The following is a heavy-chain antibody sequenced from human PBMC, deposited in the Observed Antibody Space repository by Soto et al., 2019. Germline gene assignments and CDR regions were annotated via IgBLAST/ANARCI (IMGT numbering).Heavy chain of an antibody. Sequence: EVQLVESGGGLVQPGRSLRLSCAASGFTFDDYAMHWVRQAPGKGLEWVSGISWNSGSIGYADSVKGRFTISRDNAKNSLYLQMNSLRAEDTALYYCAKALVQDAFDIWGQGTMVTVSS. J-gene: IGHJ3*02. D-gene: IGHD1-1*01. CDR3: AKALVQDAFDI. CDR2: ISWNSGSI. CDR1: GFTFDDYA. V-gene: IGHV3-9*01.